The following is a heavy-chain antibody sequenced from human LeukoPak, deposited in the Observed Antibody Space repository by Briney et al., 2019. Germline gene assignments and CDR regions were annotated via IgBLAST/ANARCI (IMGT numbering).Heavy chain of an antibody. CDR1: GFTFSSFG. CDR3: ARGTMFPYYFDY. Sequence: PGGTLRLSCAASGFTFSSFGMSWVRQAPGKGLEWVSAISSTGGTAYYADSVKGRFTISRDNAKNSLYLQMNSLRAEDTAVYYCARGTMFPYYFDYWGQGTLVTVSS. J-gene: IGHJ4*02. D-gene: IGHD3-10*02. V-gene: IGHV3-23*01. CDR2: ISSTGGTA.